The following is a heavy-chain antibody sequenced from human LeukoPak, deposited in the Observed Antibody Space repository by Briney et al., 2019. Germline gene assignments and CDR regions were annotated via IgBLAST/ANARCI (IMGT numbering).Heavy chain of an antibody. V-gene: IGHV4-61*02. J-gene: IGHJ5*02. Sequence: SETLSLTCAVSGASISSDGYSWSWIRQPAGKGLEWIGRAHTSGSTNYNPSLKSRVTMSVDTSKNQFSLKLTSIIAADTAVYYCAREGYFYWCAPGGQEPLATVST. D-gene: IGHD2-21*01. CDR2: AHTSGST. CDR3: AREGYFYWCAP. CDR1: GASISSDGYS.